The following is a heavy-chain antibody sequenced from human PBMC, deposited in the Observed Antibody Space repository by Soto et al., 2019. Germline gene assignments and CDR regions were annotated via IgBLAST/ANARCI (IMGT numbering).Heavy chain of an antibody. J-gene: IGHJ4*02. V-gene: IGHV4-30-4*01. CDR1: GGSISTGDYY. CDR3: ARTRKDYVWGSYRLLDY. Sequence: QVQLQESGPGLVKPSQTLSLTCTVSGGSISTGDYYWSWIRQPPGKGLEWIGDIYSTGNTYYNPSLKSRSAISIDTSKSQMSLKLSAVTAADTAVYYCARTRKDYVWGSYRLLDYWGQGTLVTVSS. D-gene: IGHD3-16*02. CDR2: IYSTGNT.